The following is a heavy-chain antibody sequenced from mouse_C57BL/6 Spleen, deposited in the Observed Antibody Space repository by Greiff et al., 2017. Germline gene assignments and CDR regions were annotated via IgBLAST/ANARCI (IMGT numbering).Heavy chain of an antibody. CDR2: INPNNGGT. Sequence: SGPELVKPGASVKISCKASGYTFTDYYMNWVKQSHGKSLEWIGDINPNNGGTSYNQKFKGKATLTVDKSSSTAYMELRSLTSEDSAVYYCARKEDYDVYFDYWGQGTTLTVSS. V-gene: IGHV1-26*01. CDR1: GYTFTDYY. CDR3: ARKEDYDVYFDY. J-gene: IGHJ2*01. D-gene: IGHD2-4*01.